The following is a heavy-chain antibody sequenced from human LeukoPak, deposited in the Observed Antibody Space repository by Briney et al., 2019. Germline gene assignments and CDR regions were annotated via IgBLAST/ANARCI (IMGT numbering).Heavy chain of an antibody. D-gene: IGHD3-9*01. CDR1: GFTFSTNS. J-gene: IGHJ2*01. Sequence: GGSLRLSCSASGFTFSTNSMHWVRQAPGKGLEFVSAITSNGGSTYYADSVKGRFTTSRDSSKNTLYFQMNSLRAEDTAVYYCAREAYDILTGYRSYWYFDLWGRGTLVTVSS. V-gene: IGHV3-64*04. CDR3: AREAYDILTGYRSYWYFDL. CDR2: ITSNGGST.